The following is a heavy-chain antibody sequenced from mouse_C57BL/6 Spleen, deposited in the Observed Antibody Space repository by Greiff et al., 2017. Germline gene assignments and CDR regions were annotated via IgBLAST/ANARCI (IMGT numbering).Heavy chain of an antibody. V-gene: IGHV5-17*01. J-gene: IGHJ4*01. CDR2: ISSGSSTI. CDR1: GFTFSDYG. Sequence: EVMLVESGGGLVKPGASLKLSCAASGFTFSDYGMHWVRQAPEQGLEWVAYISSGSSTIYYADTVKGRFTISRDNAKNALFLQMTSLRAEDTAMYCCARKAMDYWGQGTSVAVTS. CDR3: ARKAMDY.